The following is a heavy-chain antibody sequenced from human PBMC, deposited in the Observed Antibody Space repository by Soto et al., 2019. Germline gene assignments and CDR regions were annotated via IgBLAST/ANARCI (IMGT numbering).Heavy chain of an antibody. V-gene: IGHV4-59*01. CDR1: GGSISSYY. J-gene: IGHJ4*02. CDR2: IYYSGST. Sequence: QVQLQESGPGLVKPSETLSLTCTVSGGSISSYYWSWIRQPPGKGLELVGYIYYSGSTNHNPSLKSRVTISVDTSKNQFSLKLSSVTAADTAVYYCARAPRGNYGYPSYFDYWGQGTLVTVSS. D-gene: IGHD3-10*01. CDR3: ARAPRGNYGYPSYFDY.